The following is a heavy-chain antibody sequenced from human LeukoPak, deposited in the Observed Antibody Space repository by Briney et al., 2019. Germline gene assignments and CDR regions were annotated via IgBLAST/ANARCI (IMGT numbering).Heavy chain of an antibody. J-gene: IGHJ6*02. V-gene: IGHV3-53*01. D-gene: IGHD6-13*01. CDR3: ARASFSSSWAYYYYYGMDV. CDR2: IYSGGST. Sequence: GGSLRLSCAASGFTVSSNYMSWVRQAPGKGLEWVSVIYSGGSTYYADSVKGRFTISRDNSKNTLYLQMNSLRAEDTAVYYCARASFSSSWAYYYYYGMDVWGQGTTVTVSS. CDR1: GFTVSSNY.